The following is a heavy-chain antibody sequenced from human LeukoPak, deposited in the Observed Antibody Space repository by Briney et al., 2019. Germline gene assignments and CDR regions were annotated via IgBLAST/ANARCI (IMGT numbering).Heavy chain of an antibody. Sequence: SETLSLTCTVSGGSISSYYWSWIRQPPGKGLEWIGYIYYSGSTNYNPSLKSRVTISVDTSKNQFSLKLSSVTAADTAVYYCARYSSSWYDRPPEMYYFDYWGQGTLVTVSS. D-gene: IGHD6-13*01. CDR1: GGSISSYY. CDR3: ARYSSSWYDRPPEMYYFDY. V-gene: IGHV4-59*01. CDR2: IYYSGST. J-gene: IGHJ4*02.